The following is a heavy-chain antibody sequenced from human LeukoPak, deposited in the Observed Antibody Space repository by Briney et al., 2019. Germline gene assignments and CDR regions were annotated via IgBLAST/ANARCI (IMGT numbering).Heavy chain of an antibody. J-gene: IGHJ3*02. D-gene: IGHD6-13*01. CDR2: IYYSGST. CDR1: GGSISSYY. CDR3: ARTSGGIAAAGTYAFDI. Sequence: SETLSLTCTVSGGSISSYYWGWIRQPPGKGLEWIGSIYYSGSTYYNPSLKSRVTISVDTSKNQFSLKLSSVTAADTAVYYCARTSGGIAAAGTYAFDIWGQGTMVTVSS. V-gene: IGHV4-39*07.